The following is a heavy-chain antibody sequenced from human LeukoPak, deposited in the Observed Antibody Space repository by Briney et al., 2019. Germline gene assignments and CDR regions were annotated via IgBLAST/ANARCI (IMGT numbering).Heavy chain of an antibody. D-gene: IGHD4/OR15-4a*01. CDR3: SIMVAPTGY. CDR2: IKSKTDDGTR. J-gene: IGHJ4*02. V-gene: IGHV3-15*01. Sequence: GGSLRLSCAASGFTFSNAWMRWVRQSPGKGLEWVGRIKSKTDDGTRDYAAPVKGRLTISRDEQKKSPYHQMKSLKTEDTAVYYCSIMVAPTGYWGQGTLVTVSS. CDR1: GFTFSNAW.